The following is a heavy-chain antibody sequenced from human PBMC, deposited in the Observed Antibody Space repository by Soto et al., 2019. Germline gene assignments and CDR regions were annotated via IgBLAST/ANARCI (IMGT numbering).Heavy chain of an antibody. Sequence: QVQLVQSGAEVKKPGASVKVSCKASGYTFTSYDINWVRQATGQGLEWMGWMNPNSGNTGGAQKFHGGVTITSNTSQSTAYKEPSRLRSEDTDVYYCSRDQADQLRSWRVYHWFGPWGQGTLVTVSS. D-gene: IGHD3-3*01. V-gene: IGHV1-8*01. CDR2: MNPNSGNT. J-gene: IGHJ5*02. CDR1: GYTFTSYD. CDR3: SRDQADQLRSWRVYHWFGP.